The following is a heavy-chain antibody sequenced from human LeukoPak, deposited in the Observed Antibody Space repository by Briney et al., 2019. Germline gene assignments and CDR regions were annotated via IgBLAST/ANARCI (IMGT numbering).Heavy chain of an antibody. CDR1: GYTFTSYY. Sequence: ASVKVSCKASGYTFTSYYMHWVRQAPGQGLEWMGIINPSGGSTSYAQKFQGRVTMTRDTSTSTVYMELSSLRSEDTAVYYCARSRVYGAFVSRRYYFDYWGQGTLVIVSS. V-gene: IGHV1-46*01. J-gene: IGHJ4*02. D-gene: IGHD4-17*01. CDR2: INPSGGST. CDR3: ARSRVYGAFVSRRYYFDY.